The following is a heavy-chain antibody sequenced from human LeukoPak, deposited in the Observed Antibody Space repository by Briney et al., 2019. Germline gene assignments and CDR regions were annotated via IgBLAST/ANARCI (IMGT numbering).Heavy chain of an antibody. D-gene: IGHD3-10*01. Sequence: PGGSLRLSCTASGFTFSNYGLNWVRQPPGKGLEWIGEINHSGSTNYNPSLKSRVTISVDTSKNQFSLKLSSVTAADTAVYYCAREGGRVRGVTAYYFDYWGQGTLVTVSS. J-gene: IGHJ4*02. CDR3: AREGGRVRGVTAYYFDY. CDR2: INHSGST. CDR1: GFTFSNYG. V-gene: IGHV4-34*01.